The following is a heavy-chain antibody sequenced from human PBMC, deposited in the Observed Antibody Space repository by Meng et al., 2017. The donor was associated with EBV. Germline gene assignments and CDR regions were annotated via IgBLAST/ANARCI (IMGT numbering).Heavy chain of an antibody. J-gene: IGHJ4*02. V-gene: IGHV4-4*02. CDR1: GGSISSSNW. CDR2: IYHSGST. D-gene: IGHD3-22*01. Sequence: QVQVQESGPGLVKPSGTLSLTCAASGGSISSSNWWSWVRQPPGKGLEWIGEIYHSGSTNYNPSLKSRVTISVDKSKNQFSLKLSSVTAADTAVYYCARRSLDYYDSSGFDYWGQGTLVTVSS. CDR3: ARRSLDYYDSSGFDY.